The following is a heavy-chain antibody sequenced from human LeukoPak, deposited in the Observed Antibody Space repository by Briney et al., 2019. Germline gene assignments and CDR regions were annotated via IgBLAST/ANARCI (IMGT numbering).Heavy chain of an antibody. V-gene: IGHV1-69*04. D-gene: IGHD5-18*01. J-gene: IGHJ6*02. CDR1: GGTFSSYA. CDR2: IIPILGIA. CDR3: ATVPVDTATGRAYYGMDV. Sequence: PRASVKVSCKASGGTFSSYAISWVRQAPGQGLEWMGRIIPILGIANYAQKFQGRVTITADKSTSTAYMELSSLRSEDTAVYYCATVPVDTATGRAYYGMDVWGQGTTVTVSS.